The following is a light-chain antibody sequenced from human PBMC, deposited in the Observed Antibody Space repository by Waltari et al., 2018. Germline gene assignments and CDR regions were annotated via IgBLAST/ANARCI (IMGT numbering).Light chain of an antibody. V-gene: IGLV4-69*01. J-gene: IGLJ3*02. CDR3: QTGGHGTWV. CDR1: SGHSSNI. Sequence: QLVLTQSPSASASLGASVRLTCTLDSGHSSNIIAWHQQQPETGPRYLMKVNSDGSHSKGDGIPDRFSGSGSGAELYLTIASVQSEDEADYYCQTGGHGTWVFGGGTKLTVL. CDR2: VNSDGSH.